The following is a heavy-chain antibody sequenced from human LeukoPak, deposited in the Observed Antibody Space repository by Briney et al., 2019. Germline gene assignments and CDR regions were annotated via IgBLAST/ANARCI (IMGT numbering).Heavy chain of an antibody. J-gene: IGHJ4*02. CDR2: INPNSGGT. CDR3: ARDRNLLRYFDWLFIKKY. CDR1: GYTFTGYY. D-gene: IGHD3-9*01. V-gene: IGHV1-2*02. Sequence: VASVKVSCKASGYTFTGYYMHWVRQAPGQGLEWMGWINPNSGGTNYAQKFQGRVTMTRDTSISTAYMELRRLRSDDTAVYYCARDRNLLRYFDWLFIKKYWGQGTLVTVSS.